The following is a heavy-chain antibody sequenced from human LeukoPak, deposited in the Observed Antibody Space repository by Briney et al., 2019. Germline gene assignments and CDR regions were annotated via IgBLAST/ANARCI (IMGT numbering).Heavy chain of an antibody. CDR3: AGLGYSYGFHYYYYYMDV. V-gene: IGHV4-39*01. CDR2: IYYSGST. D-gene: IGHD5-18*01. Sequence: PSETLSLTCTVSGGSISSSSYYWGWIRQPPGKGLEWIGSIYYSGSTYYNPPLKSRVTISVDTSKNQFSLKLSSVTAADTAVYYCAGLGYSYGFHYYYYYMDVWGKGTTVTVSS. CDR1: GGSISSSSYY. J-gene: IGHJ6*03.